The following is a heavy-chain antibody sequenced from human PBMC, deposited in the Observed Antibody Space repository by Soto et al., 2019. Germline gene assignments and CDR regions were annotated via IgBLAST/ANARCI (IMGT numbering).Heavy chain of an antibody. CDR1: GGTFSSYT. J-gene: IGHJ4*02. V-gene: IGHV1-69*02. CDR2: IIPILGIA. D-gene: IGHD2-2*03. CDR3: ARVLMDGYFDY. Sequence: GASVKVSCKASGGTFSSYTISWVRQAPGQGLEWMGRIIPILGIANYAQKFQGRVTITADKSTSTAYMELSSLRSEDTAVYYCARVLMDGYFDYWGQGTLVTVSS.